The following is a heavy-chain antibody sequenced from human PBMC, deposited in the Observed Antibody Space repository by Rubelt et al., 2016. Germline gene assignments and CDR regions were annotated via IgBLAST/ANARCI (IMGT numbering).Heavy chain of an antibody. D-gene: IGHD3-22*01. Sequence: QVQLVESGGGVVQPGRSLRLSCVGSGFTFSNCAMHWVRQAPGRGLEWVEVISYDGNHKYYADSVPSRFTISRENSKNTLYLQMDGLSAEDTAVYYCARDWGLYPYYYDSNGLFDYWGQGTLVTVSS. J-gene: IGHJ4*02. V-gene: IGHV3-30*04. CDR1: GFTFSNCA. CDR2: ISYDGNHK. CDR3: ARDWGLYPYYYDSNGLFDY.